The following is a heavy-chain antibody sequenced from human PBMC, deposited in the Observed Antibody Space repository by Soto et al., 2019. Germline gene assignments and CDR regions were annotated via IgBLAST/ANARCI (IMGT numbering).Heavy chain of an antibody. V-gene: IGHV3-74*01. J-gene: IGHJ4*02. CDR3: ATVFEH. CDR2: VDSAGSGT. CDR1: GITFSGFW. Sequence: VPLVESGGGSVQPGGSLRLSCVASGITFSGFWMHWVRQVPGKGLVWVARVDSAGSGTSYADSVKGRSTISRDNAKNTMSLQMDCLRVEDTAVYYCATVFEHWGQGIAVTVSP.